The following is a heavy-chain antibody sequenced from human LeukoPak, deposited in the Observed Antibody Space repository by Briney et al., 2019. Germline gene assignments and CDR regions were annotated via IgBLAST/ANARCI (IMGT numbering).Heavy chain of an antibody. CDR1: NDSISSYY. J-gene: IGHJ5*02. V-gene: IGHV4-4*07. D-gene: IGHD3-10*01. Sequence: PSETLSLTCTVSNDSISSYYWSWIRQPAGKGLEWIGRIYTSGSINYNPSLKSRVTVSVDTSKKRFTLKLSSVTAADTAVYYCARGFTMVRGPYGWFDPWGQGALVTVSS. CDR3: ARGFTMVRGPYGWFDP. CDR2: IYTSGSI.